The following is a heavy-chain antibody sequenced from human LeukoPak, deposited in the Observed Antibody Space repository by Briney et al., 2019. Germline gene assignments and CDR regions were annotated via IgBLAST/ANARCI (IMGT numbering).Heavy chain of an antibody. J-gene: IGHJ6*03. CDR1: GGSISSYY. D-gene: IGHD3-10*01. CDR2: IYYSGST. CDR3: ARVNGSGSRRLNYYYYYMDV. V-gene: IGHV4-59*01. Sequence: SETLSLICTVSGGSISSYYWSWIRQPPGKGLEWIGYIYYSGSTNYNPSLKSRVTISVDTSKNQFSLKLSSVTAADTAVYYCARVNGSGSRRLNYYYYYMDVWGKGTTVTVSS.